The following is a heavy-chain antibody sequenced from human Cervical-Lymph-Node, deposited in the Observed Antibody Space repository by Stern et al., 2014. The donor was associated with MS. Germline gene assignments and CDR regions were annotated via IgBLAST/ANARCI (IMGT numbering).Heavy chain of an antibody. Sequence: QVQLQESGPGLVKPSETLSLTCTVSGGSVSGGNYYWTWMRQPPGKGLEWIVYIYNIDSTNYNPSVKSRVIISVDTSKNQFSLKLSSVTAADTAVYYCARDQNGSYLDPWGQGTLVTVSS. CDR3: ARDQNGSYLDP. CDR2: IYNIDST. CDR1: GGSVSGGNYY. D-gene: IGHD1-26*01. V-gene: IGHV4-61*01. J-gene: IGHJ5*02.